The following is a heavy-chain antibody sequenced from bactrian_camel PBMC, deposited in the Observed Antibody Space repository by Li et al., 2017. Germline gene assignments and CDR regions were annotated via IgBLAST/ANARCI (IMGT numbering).Heavy chain of an antibody. CDR3: ADFAGGLTLVT. D-gene: IGHD4*01. CDR2: VKPDGRRT. Sequence: VQLVESGGGMVQPGGSLRLSCVTSGFSFSTFGMSWVRQAPGKGLEWVSAVKPDGRRTSYTNSVKDRFTISRDNAKNTLYLQLTSLKTEDTAVYCCADFAGGLTLVTRARGPRSPSP. V-gene: IGHV3S31*01. J-gene: IGHJ6*01. CDR1: GFSFSTFG.